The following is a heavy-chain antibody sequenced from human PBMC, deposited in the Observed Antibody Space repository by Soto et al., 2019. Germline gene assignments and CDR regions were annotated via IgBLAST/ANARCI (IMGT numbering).Heavy chain of an antibody. V-gene: IGHV4-59*01. CDR2: IYYSGST. D-gene: IGHD3-3*01. CDR3: AGRTITIFGVVISHDAFDI. CDR1: GGSISSYY. Sequence: SETLSLTCTVSGGSISSYYWSWIRQPPGKGQEWIGYIYYSGSTNYNPSLKSRVTISVDTSKNQFSLKLSSVTAADTAVYYCAGRTITIFGVVISHDAFDIWGQGTMVTASS. J-gene: IGHJ3*02.